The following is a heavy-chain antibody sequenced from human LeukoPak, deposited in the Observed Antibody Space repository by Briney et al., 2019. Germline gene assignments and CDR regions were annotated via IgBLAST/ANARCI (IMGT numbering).Heavy chain of an antibody. CDR1: GFTFSDYY. V-gene: IGHV3-11*01. Sequence: GGSLRLSCAASGFTFSDYYMSWIRQAPGKGLEWVSYISSSGSTTYYADSVKGRFTISRDNAKNSLYLQMNSLRAEDTAVYYCARASSQYYYGSGKNNWFDPWGQGTLVTVSS. CDR2: ISSSGSTT. CDR3: ARASSQYYYGSGKNNWFDP. D-gene: IGHD3-10*01. J-gene: IGHJ5*02.